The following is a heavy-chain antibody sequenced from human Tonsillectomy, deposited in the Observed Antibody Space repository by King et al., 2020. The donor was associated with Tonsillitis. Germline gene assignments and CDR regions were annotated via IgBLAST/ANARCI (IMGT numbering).Heavy chain of an antibody. V-gene: IGHV3-23*04. CDR1: GFTFSAHA. CDR3: AKDIGTTDYYYGMDV. Sequence: VQLVESGGDLVQPGGSLRLSCAASGFTFSAHAMNWVRQAPGKGLEWVSVISGSAGRRNYADAVKGRFTISRDHSKNTLYLQMNSLRADDTAVYYCAKDIGTTDYYYGMDVWGQGATVTVS. J-gene: IGHJ6*02. CDR2: ISGSAGRR. D-gene: IGHD1-1*01.